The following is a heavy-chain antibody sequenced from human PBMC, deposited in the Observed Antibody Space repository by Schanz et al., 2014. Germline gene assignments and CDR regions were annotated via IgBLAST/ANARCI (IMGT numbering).Heavy chain of an antibody. Sequence: LVESGGGVVQPGRSLRLSCAASGFPFDTYIMKWVRQAPGKGLEWVSSISSNSDYIYYSESVKGRFTISRDNSKNTLYLHMNSLRVEDTAVYYCAPLDDCGGGCPINDAFDVWGQGTIVTVSS. CDR2: ISSNSDYI. D-gene: IGHD2-21*01. J-gene: IGHJ3*01. V-gene: IGHV3-21*02. CDR1: GFPFDTYI. CDR3: APLDDCGGGCPINDAFDV.